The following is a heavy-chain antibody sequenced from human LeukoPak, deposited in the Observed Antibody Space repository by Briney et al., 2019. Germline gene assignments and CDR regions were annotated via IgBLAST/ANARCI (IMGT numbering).Heavy chain of an antibody. Sequence: ASVKVSCKASGYTFTGYYMHWVRQAPGQGLEWMGWINPNSGGTNYAQKFQGGVTMTRDTSISTAYMELSRLRSDDTAVYYCARGRPGYYDNRYFDYWGQGTLVTVSS. CDR3: ARGRPGYYDNRYFDY. D-gene: IGHD3-22*01. V-gene: IGHV1-2*02. CDR2: INPNSGGT. J-gene: IGHJ4*02. CDR1: GYTFTGYY.